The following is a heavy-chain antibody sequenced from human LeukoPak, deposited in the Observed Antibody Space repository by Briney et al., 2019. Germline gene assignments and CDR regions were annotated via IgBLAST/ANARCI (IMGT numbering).Heavy chain of an antibody. CDR2: ISSSSSYI. Sequence: PGGSLRLSCAASGFTFSSYSMNWVRQAPGKGLEWVSSISSSSSYIYYADSVKGRFTISRDNAKNSLYLQMNSLKAEDTAVYYYARKMGTLGHAFDIWGQGTMVTVSS. CDR1: GFTFSSYS. CDR3: ARKMGTLGHAFDI. J-gene: IGHJ3*02. D-gene: IGHD7-27*01. V-gene: IGHV3-21*01.